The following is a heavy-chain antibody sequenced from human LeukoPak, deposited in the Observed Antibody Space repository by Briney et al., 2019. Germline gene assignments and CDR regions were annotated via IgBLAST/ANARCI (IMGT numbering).Heavy chain of an antibody. V-gene: IGHV3-11*04. CDR3: ERGGGYSYGSLDS. Sequence: PGGSLRLSCAASGFTLSDYYMSCIRQAPGKGLEWVSYISSSGRTIYYEASVQGRFTIPRDNGKNTLYLQMNSLRAEDTAVYYCERGGGYSYGSLDSWGQATLVSVSS. D-gene: IGHD5-18*01. CDR1: GFTLSDYY. J-gene: IGHJ4*02. CDR2: ISSSGRTI.